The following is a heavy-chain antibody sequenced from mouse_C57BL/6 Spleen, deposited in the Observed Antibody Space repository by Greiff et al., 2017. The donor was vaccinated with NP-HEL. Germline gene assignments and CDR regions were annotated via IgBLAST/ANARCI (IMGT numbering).Heavy chain of an antibody. D-gene: IGHD2-2*01. CDR2: IYPGDGDT. CDR1: GYAFSSSW. J-gene: IGHJ4*01. CDR3: ARASTMVTTGGKLRYAMDY. V-gene: IGHV1-82*01. Sequence: QVQLKQSGPELVKPGASVKISCKASGYAFSSSWMNWVKQRPGKGLEWIGRIYPGDGDTNYNGKFKGKATLTADTSSSTAYMQLSSLTSEDSAVYFCARASTMVTTGGKLRYAMDYWGQGTPVTVSS.